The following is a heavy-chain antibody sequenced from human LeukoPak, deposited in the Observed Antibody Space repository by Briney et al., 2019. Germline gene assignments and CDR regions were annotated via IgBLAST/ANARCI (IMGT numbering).Heavy chain of an antibody. J-gene: IGHJ4*02. CDR2: IYYSGST. Sequence: PSETLSLTCTVSGGSISSYYWSWIRQPPGKGLEWIGYIYYSGSTNYNPSLKSRVTISVDTSKNQFSLKLSSVTAADTAVYYCARHGLYGDDSVDHWGQGTLVTVSS. V-gene: IGHV4-59*08. D-gene: IGHD4-17*01. CDR1: GGSISSYY. CDR3: ARHGLYGDDSVDH.